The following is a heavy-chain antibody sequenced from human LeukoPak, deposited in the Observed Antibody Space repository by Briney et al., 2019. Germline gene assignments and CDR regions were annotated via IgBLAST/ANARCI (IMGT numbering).Heavy chain of an antibody. Sequence: SETLSLTCAVYGGSFSGYYWSWIRQPPGKGLEWIGYIYYSGSTNYNPSLKSRVTISVDTSKNQFSLKLSSVTAADTAVYYCARAMIVVDGAFDIWGQGTMVTVSS. CDR1: GGSFSGYY. J-gene: IGHJ3*02. CDR3: ARAMIVVDGAFDI. D-gene: IGHD3-22*01. CDR2: IYYSGST. V-gene: IGHV4-59*01.